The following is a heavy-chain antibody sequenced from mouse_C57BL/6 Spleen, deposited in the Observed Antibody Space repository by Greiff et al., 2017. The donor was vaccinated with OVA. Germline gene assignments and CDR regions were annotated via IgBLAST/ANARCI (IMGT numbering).Heavy chain of an antibody. CDR2: INPGSGGT. CDR1: GYAFTNYL. D-gene: IGHD1-1*01. Sequence: VQLQQSGAELVRPGTSVKVSCKASGYAFTNYLIEWVKQRPGQGLEWIGVINPGSGGTNYNEKFKGKATLTADKSSSTAYMQLSSLTSEDSAVYFCARGGYYYGSSAFDYWGQGTTLTVSS. J-gene: IGHJ2*01. V-gene: IGHV1-54*01. CDR3: ARGGYYYGSSAFDY.